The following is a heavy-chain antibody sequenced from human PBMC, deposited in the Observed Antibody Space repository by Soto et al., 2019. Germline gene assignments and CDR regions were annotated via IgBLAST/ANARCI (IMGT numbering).Heavy chain of an antibody. V-gene: IGHV2-5*02. CDR3: AQRDSSSAGRGFDV. Sequence: QITLKESGPTLVKPTQTLTLTCTFSGFSLSSSGVGVGWIRQPPGKALEWLALVYWDDDKRYSPSLKTRLTINNDTTNTQVVLTMTNVDPVDTGTYYCAQRDSSSAGRGFDVWGQGTTVTVSS. CDR2: VYWDDDK. D-gene: IGHD6-6*01. CDR1: GFSLSSSGVG. J-gene: IGHJ6*02.